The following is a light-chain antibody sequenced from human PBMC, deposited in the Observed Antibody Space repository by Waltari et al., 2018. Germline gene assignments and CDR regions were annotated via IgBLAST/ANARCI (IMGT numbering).Light chain of an antibody. V-gene: IGLV3-1*01. J-gene: IGLJ2*01. Sequence: SYDLVQPPSVSVYPGQTANITCSGDKLGFQYVSWYQERPRQAPLLVIYKDLKRPSGIPDRFSCSNSGETATLTISGTQGVDEADYYCQTWGSDTVVFGGGTKLTV. CDR3: QTWGSDTVV. CDR1: KLGFQY. CDR2: KDL.